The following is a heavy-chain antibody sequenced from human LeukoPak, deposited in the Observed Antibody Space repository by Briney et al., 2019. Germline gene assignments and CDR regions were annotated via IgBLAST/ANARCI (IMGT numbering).Heavy chain of an antibody. CDR3: AKARYSSSWTGGYFDY. V-gene: IGHV3-23*01. J-gene: IGHJ4*02. D-gene: IGHD6-13*01. CDR2: IGCSGGST. CDR1: GFTFSSYA. Sequence: GGSLTLSCAASGFTFSSYAMSWVRQAPGKGLEWVSAIGCSGGSTYYADSVKGRFTISRDKSKNTLYLQMNSRRAEDTAVYYCAKARYSSSWTGGYFDYWGQGTLVTVSS.